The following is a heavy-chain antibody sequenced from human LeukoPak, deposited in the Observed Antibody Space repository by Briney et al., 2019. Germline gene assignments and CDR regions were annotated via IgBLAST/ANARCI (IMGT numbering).Heavy chain of an antibody. CDR3: AVAGRWLQFHYYGMDV. D-gene: IGHD5-24*01. CDR2: IIPIFGTA. J-gene: IGHJ6*02. CDR1: GGTFSSYA. V-gene: IGHV1-69*13. Sequence: APVKVSCKASGGTFSSYAISWVRQAPGQGLEWMGGIIPIFGTANYAQKFQGRVTITADESTSTAYMELSSLRSEDTAVYYCAVAGRWLQFHYYGMDVWGQGTTVTVSS.